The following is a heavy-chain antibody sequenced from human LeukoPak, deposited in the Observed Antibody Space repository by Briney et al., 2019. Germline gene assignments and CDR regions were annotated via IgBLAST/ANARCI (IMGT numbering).Heavy chain of an antibody. CDR3: AIPSGYSYGPYFQH. J-gene: IGHJ1*01. Sequence: KPSETLSLTCAVYGVSFSGYYWSWIRQPPGKGLEWLGEINHSGSTDYNPSLKSRVTISVDTSKNQFSLKLSSVTAADTAVYYCAIPSGYSYGPYFQHWGQGTLVTVSS. D-gene: IGHD5-18*01. CDR2: INHSGST. CDR1: GVSFSGYY. V-gene: IGHV4-34*01.